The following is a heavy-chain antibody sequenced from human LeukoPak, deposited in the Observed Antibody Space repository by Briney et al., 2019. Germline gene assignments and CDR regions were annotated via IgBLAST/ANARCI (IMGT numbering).Heavy chain of an antibody. D-gene: IGHD2/OR15-2a*01. Sequence: SETLSLTCAVSGGSISSNNWWSWVRQPPGKELEWIGETSHSGSTGYNPSLKSRVTISVDKSKNHFSLKLSSVTAADTAVYYCARNMVGETTFDYWGQGTLVTVSS. V-gene: IGHV4-4*02. CDR1: GGSISSNNW. J-gene: IGHJ4*02. CDR3: ARNMVGETTFDY. CDR2: TSHSGST.